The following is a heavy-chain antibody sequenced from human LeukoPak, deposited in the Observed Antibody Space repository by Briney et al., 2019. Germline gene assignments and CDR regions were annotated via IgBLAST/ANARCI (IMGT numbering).Heavy chain of an antibody. CDR2: ISSSSSYI. Sequence: AGGSLRLSCAASGFTFSSYSMNWVRQAPGKGLEWVSSISSSSSYIYYADSVKGRFTISRDNAKNTLYLQMNSLRAEDTAVYYCARAGYYGSGRYIDYWGQGTLVTVSS. V-gene: IGHV3-21*01. J-gene: IGHJ4*02. CDR1: GFTFSSYS. D-gene: IGHD3-10*01. CDR3: ARAGYYGSGRYIDY.